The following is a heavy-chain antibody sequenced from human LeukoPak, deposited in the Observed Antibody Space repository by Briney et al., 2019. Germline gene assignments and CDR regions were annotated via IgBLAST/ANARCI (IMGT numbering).Heavy chain of an antibody. CDR1: GYTFTGYY. J-gene: IGHJ3*02. CDR2: INPNSGGT. Sequence: GASVKVSCKASGYTFTGYYMHWVRQAPGQGLEWMGWINPNSGGTNYAQKFQGRVTMTRDTSISTAYMELSRLRSDDTAVYYCARWGRHYYDSSGYSNDAFDIWGQGTMVTVSS. D-gene: IGHD3-22*01. CDR3: ARWGRHYYDSSGYSNDAFDI. V-gene: IGHV1-2*02.